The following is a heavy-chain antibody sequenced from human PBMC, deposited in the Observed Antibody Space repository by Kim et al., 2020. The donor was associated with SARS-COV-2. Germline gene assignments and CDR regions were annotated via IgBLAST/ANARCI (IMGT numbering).Heavy chain of an antibody. CDR3: AKAGYYDYVRGSYRYDDYYANGMDV. V-gene: IGHV3-9*01. J-gene: IGHJ6*02. CDR1: GFSFDDYA. Sequence: GGSLRLSCAASGFSFDDYAMHWVRQAPGKGLEWVSGISWNSGSIGYADPVKGRFTIFRDNAKNSLYRQMNSLRAEETAFYYCAKAGYYDYVRGSYRYDDYYANGMDVGGQGATVTLSS. D-gene: IGHD3-16*02. CDR2: ISWNSGSI.